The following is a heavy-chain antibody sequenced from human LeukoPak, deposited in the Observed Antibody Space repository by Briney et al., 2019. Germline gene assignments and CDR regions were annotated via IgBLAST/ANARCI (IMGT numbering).Heavy chain of an antibody. J-gene: IGHJ6*02. V-gene: IGHV3-23*01. CDR1: GFTFWNSA. CDR3: AKGSRTGQFPMDV. D-gene: IGHD1-1*01. Sequence: GGSLRLSCAASGFTFWNSAITWVRQAPGKGLEWVAHISSSGGYTYYADSVRGRFTISRDNSNNTLYLQMNSLRDDDTAVYYCAKGSRTGQFPMDVWGQGTTVTVSS. CDR2: ISSSGGYT.